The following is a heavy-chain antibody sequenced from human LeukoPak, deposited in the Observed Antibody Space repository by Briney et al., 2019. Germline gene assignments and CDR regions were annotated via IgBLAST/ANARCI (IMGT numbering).Heavy chain of an antibody. CDR1: GFIFSDYY. D-gene: IGHD1-26*01. V-gene: IGHV3-11*04. CDR3: ARDNYSGSRYFDH. Sequence: PGGSLRLSCAASGFIFSDYYMSWVRQTPGKGLEWVSYITNSGTTKYYRDSVKGRLIISRDNTKNSLYLQMNSLRAEDTAIYYCARDNYSGSRYFDHWGQGTLVTVSS. J-gene: IGHJ4*02. CDR2: ITNSGTTK.